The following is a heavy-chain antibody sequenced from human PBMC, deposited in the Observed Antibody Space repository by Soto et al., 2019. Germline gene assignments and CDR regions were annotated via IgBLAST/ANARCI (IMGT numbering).Heavy chain of an antibody. D-gene: IGHD6-19*01. Sequence: QVQLVQSGAEVKKPGSSVKVSCKASGGTFSSYAISWVRQAPGQGLEWMGGIIPIFGTANYAQKFQGRVTITAAESTSTAYRELSSLRSEDTAVYYCARDWYSSGWYLVDPWGQGTLVTVSS. V-gene: IGHV1-69*12. CDR1: GGTFSSYA. J-gene: IGHJ5*02. CDR3: ARDWYSSGWYLVDP. CDR2: IIPIFGTA.